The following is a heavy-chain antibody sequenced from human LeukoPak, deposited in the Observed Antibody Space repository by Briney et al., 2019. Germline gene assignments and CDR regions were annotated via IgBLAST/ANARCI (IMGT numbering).Heavy chain of an antibody. Sequence: SETLSLTCIVSGGSINGYFWSWIRQPPGKGLEWIGYIYYSGSTNYNPSLKSRVTISVDTSKNQFSLKLTPVTAADTAVYYCARLPWDSFGHFDPWGQGTLVTVSS. D-gene: IGHD3-22*01. CDR1: GGSINGYF. CDR3: ARLPWDSFGHFDP. J-gene: IGHJ5*02. CDR2: IYYSGST. V-gene: IGHV4-59*08.